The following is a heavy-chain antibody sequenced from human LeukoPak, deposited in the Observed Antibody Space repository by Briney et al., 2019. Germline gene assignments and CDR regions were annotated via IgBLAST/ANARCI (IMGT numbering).Heavy chain of an antibody. CDR2: ISYDGSNK. D-gene: IGHD6-13*01. CDR1: GFTFSSYA. CDR3: ARDDSSSWFSFGY. V-gene: IGHV3-30*04. J-gene: IGHJ4*02. Sequence: GGSLRLSCAASGFTFSSYAMHWVRQAPGKGLEWVAVISYDGSNKYYADSVKGRLTISRDNSKNTLYLQMNSLRAEDTAVYYCARDDSSSWFSFGYWGQGTLVTVSS.